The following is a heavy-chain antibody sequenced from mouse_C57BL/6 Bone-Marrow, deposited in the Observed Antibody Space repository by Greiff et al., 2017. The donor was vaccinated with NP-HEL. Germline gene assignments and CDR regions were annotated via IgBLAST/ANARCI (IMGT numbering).Heavy chain of an antibody. J-gene: IGHJ1*03. V-gene: IGHV14-2*01. CDR2: IDPEGGET. CDR1: GFNFTDYY. Sequence: EVQLQQSGAELVKPGASVKLSCTASGFNFTDYYMHWVKQRTEQGLEWIGWIDPEGGETKYAPKFQGKATITADTSSNTAYLQLSSLTSEDAAVYYCALVYYGRGDWYFDVWGTGTTVTVSS. D-gene: IGHD1-1*01. CDR3: ALVYYGRGDWYFDV.